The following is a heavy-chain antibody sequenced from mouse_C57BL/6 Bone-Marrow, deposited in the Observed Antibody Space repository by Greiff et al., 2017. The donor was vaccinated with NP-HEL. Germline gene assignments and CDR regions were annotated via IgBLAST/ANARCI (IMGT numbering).Heavy chain of an antibody. CDR2: IYPRSGNT. Sequence: VQLQQSGAELARPGASVKLSCKASGYTFTSYGISWVKQRPGQGLEWIGEIYPRSGNTYYNEKFKGKATLTADKSSSKAYMELRSLTSEDTAVYFCARNKASFDYWGQGTTLTVSS. D-gene: IGHD6-1*01. J-gene: IGHJ2*01. CDR1: GYTFTSYG. V-gene: IGHV1-81*01. CDR3: ARNKASFDY.